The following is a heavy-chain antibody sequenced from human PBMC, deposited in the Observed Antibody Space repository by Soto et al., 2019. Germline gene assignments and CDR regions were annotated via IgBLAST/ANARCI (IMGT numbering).Heavy chain of an antibody. CDR3: MLGSGWKDFDY. V-gene: IGHV4-39*01. CDR2: IYYSGST. Sequence: SETLSLTCTVSGGSITSSSYYWGWIRQPPGKGLEWIGNIYYSGSTYYNPSLKSRVTISVDTSKNQFSLKLSSVTAADTAVYYCMLGSGWKDFDYWGQGPLVT. J-gene: IGHJ4*02. CDR1: GGSITSSSYY. D-gene: IGHD3-22*01.